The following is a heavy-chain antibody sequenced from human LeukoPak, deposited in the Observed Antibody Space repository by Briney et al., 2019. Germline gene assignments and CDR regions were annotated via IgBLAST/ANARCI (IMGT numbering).Heavy chain of an antibody. V-gene: IGHV3-20*04. CDR1: GFTFDDYG. J-gene: IGHJ3*02. Sequence: PGGSLRLSCAVSGFTFDDYGMSWVRQAPGKGLEWVSGINWNGGSTGYADSVKGRFTISRDNAKNSLYLQMNSLRAEDTALYYCARASDDCSSTSCYPGAFDIWGQGTMVTVSS. CDR3: ARASDDCSSTSCYPGAFDI. D-gene: IGHD2-2*01. CDR2: INWNGGST.